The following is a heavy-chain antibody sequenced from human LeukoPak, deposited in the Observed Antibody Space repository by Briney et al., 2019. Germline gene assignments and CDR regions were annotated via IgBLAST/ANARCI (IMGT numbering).Heavy chain of an antibody. J-gene: IGHJ4*02. Sequence: PGRSLRLSCAASGFTFSRYAMSWVRQAPGKGLEWVSGKGLEWVSAISSSGGSTYYADPVKGRFTISRDNSKNTLYLQMNSLRAEDTAVYYCASPPILYCSGGSCYGQRDYWGQGTLVTVSS. D-gene: IGHD2-15*01. V-gene: IGHV3-23*01. CDR3: ASPPILYCSGGSCYGQRDY. CDR2: ISSSGGST. CDR1: GFTFSRYA.